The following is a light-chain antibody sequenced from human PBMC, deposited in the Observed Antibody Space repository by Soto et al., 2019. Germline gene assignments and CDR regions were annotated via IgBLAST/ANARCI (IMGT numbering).Light chain of an antibody. CDR2: DVS. Sequence: QSALTQPRSVSGSPGQSVTISCTGTSSDVGGYNYVSWYQRYSGKAPKLIIYDVSKRPSGVPDRFSGSKSGNTASLTISGLQAEDEADYYCCSYAGTYTLWVFGGGTKLTVL. CDR3: CSYAGTYTLWV. V-gene: IGLV2-11*01. J-gene: IGLJ3*02. CDR1: SSDVGGYNY.